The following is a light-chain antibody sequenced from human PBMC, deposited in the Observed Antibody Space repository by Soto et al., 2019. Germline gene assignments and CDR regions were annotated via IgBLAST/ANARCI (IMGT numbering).Light chain of an antibody. CDR3: ASYTTSSTLV. CDR2: AVT. CDR1: SSDIGGYNF. Sequence: QSALTQPASVSGSPGXSXTISCTGTSSDIGGYNFVSWYHQHPGKAPKLLIYAVTNRPSGIPDRFSGSKSGNTASLAISGLQAEDGADYYCASYTTSSTLVFGGGTKLTVL. V-gene: IGLV2-14*01. J-gene: IGLJ2*01.